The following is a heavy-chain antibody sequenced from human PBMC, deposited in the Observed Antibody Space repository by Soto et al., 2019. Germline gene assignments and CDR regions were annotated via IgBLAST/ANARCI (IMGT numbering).Heavy chain of an antibody. CDR1: GGSISSGGYY. V-gene: IGHV4-31*03. Sequence: SETLSLTCTVSGGSISSGGYYWSWIRQHPGKGLEWIGYINYSGSTNYNPSLKSRVTISVDTSKNQFSLKLSSVTAADTAVYYCARGRPSGSWRNNWFDPWGQGTLVTVSS. J-gene: IGHJ5*02. CDR2: INYSGST. CDR3: ARGRPSGSWRNNWFDP. D-gene: IGHD6-13*01.